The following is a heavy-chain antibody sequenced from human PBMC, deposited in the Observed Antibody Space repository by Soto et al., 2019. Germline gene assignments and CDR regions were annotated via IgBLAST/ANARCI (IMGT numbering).Heavy chain of an antibody. CDR2: ISYDGSNK. D-gene: IGHD3-10*01. CDR3: AKXGYYGSGSYWYYYYGMDV. CDR1: GFTFSSYG. J-gene: IGHJ6*02. V-gene: IGHV3-30*18. Sequence: GGSLRLSCAASGFTFSSYGMHWVRQAPGKGLEWVAVISYDGSNKYYADSVKGRFTISRDNSKNTLYLQMNSLRAEDTAVYYCAKXGYYGSGSYWYYYYGMDVWGQGTTVTAP.